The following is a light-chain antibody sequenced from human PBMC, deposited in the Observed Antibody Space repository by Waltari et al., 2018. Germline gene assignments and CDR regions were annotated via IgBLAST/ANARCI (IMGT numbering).Light chain of an antibody. J-gene: IGKJ1*01. Sequence: IQVTQSPSSLSASVGDRVTITCRASQTISNYLNWYQQKPGKVPKLLIFAASSLQSGVPSRFSGSGSGTDFTLTISSLESEDFATYYCQQSYTSPRTFGQGTKVEI. CDR3: QQSYTSPRT. CDR1: QTISNY. V-gene: IGKV1-39*01. CDR2: AAS.